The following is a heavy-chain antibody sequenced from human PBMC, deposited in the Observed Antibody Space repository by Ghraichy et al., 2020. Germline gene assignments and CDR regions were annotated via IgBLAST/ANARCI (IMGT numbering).Heavy chain of an antibody. CDR2: IYHSGST. Sequence: SETLSLTCAVSGGSISSSNWWSWVRQPPGKGLEWIGEIYHSGSTNYNPSLKSRVTISVDKSKNQFSLKLSSVTAADTAVYYCARFLVGDYGAFDIWGQGTMVTVSS. CDR1: GGSISSSNW. CDR3: ARFLVGDYGAFDI. D-gene: IGHD4-17*01. V-gene: IGHV4-4*02. J-gene: IGHJ3*02.